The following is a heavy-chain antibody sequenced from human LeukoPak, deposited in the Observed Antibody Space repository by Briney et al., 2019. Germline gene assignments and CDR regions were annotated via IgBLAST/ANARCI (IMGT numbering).Heavy chain of an antibody. D-gene: IGHD3-16*02. J-gene: IGHJ4*02. CDR3: ARGRGGYVWGSYRYMPY. Sequence: HEASVKVSCKASGYTFTSYYMHWVRQAPGQGLEWMGIINPSGGSTSYAQKFQGRVTMTRDTSTSTVYMELSSLRSEDTAVYYGARGRGGYVWGSYRYMPYWGQGTLVTVSS. CDR1: GYTFTSYY. V-gene: IGHV1-46*01. CDR2: INPSGGST.